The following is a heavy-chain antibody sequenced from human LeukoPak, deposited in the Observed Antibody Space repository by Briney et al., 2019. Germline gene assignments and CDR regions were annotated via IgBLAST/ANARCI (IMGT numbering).Heavy chain of an antibody. CDR2: IYHSGST. CDR1: GGSISSGDYY. J-gene: IGHJ5*02. CDR3: ARIYERPDNWFDP. D-gene: IGHD3-16*01. Sequence: PSETLSLTCTVSGGSISSGDYYWSWIRQPPGKGLEWIGYIYHSGSTYYNPSLKSRVTISVDTSKNQFSLKLSSVTAADTAVYYCARIYERPDNWFDPWGQGTLVTVSS. V-gene: IGHV4-30-4*08.